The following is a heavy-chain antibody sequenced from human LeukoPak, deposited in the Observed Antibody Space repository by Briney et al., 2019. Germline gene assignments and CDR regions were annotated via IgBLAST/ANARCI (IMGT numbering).Heavy chain of an antibody. V-gene: IGHV4-59*01. CDR2: IYYSGST. CDR1: GGSISSYY. J-gene: IGHJ3*02. Sequence: PSETLSLTCTVSGGSISSYYWSWIRQPPGKGLEWIGYIYYSGSTNYNPSLKSRVTISVDTSKNQFSLKLSSVTAADTAVYYCARRLTYSTGDAFDIWGQGTMVTVSS. D-gene: IGHD2-8*02. CDR3: ARRLTYSTGDAFDI.